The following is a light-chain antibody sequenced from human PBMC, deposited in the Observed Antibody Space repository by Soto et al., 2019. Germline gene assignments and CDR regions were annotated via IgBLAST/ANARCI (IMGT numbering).Light chain of an antibody. Sequence: EIVLTQSPVTLSLSPGERATLSCRASQSINNYLAWYQQKPGQAPRLLIYDASNRATGITARFSGSGSGTDFTLTSSSLEPEDFSVYYCQQRLNWQVTFGQGTRLDIK. CDR3: QQRLNWQVT. CDR1: QSINNY. V-gene: IGKV3-11*01. J-gene: IGKJ5*01. CDR2: DAS.